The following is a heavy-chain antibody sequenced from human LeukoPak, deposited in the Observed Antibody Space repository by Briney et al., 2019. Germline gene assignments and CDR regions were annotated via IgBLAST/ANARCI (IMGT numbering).Heavy chain of an antibody. V-gene: IGHV3-48*03. CDR2: ISSSGSTI. J-gene: IGHJ4*02. CDR3: ARDRSSSSWYVFDH. Sequence: PGGSLGLSCAASGFTFSSYEMNWVRQAPGKGLEWVSYISSSGSTIYYTDSVKGRFTISRDNAKKSLYLQMNSLRAEDTAVYYCARDRSSSSWYVFDHWGQGTLVTVSS. D-gene: IGHD6-13*01. CDR1: GFTFSSYE.